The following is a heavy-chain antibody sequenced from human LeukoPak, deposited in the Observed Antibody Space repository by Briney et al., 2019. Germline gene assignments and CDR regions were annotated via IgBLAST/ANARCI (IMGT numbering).Heavy chain of an antibody. CDR3: ARDSSVVGATSRYFDY. V-gene: IGHV1-69*05. CDR2: IIPIFGTA. D-gene: IGHD1-26*01. Sequence: GSSVNVSCKASGGTFSIYAISWVRPAPGQGLEWMGGIIPIFGTANYAQKFQGRVTITTDESTSTAYMELSSLRSEDTAVYYCARDSSVVGATSRYFDYWGQGTLVTVSS. J-gene: IGHJ4*02. CDR1: GGTFSIYA.